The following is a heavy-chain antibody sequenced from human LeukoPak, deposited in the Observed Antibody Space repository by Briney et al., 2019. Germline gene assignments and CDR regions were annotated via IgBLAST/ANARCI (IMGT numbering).Heavy chain of an antibody. J-gene: IGHJ4*02. CDR3: ASSLSSSGAPV. CDR1: GFTFSSYA. Sequence: GGSLRLSCAASGFTFSSYAMSWVRRAPGKGLEWVSAISGSGGSTYYADSVKGRFTISRDNSKNTLYLQMNSLRAEDTAVYYCASSLSSSGAPVWGQGTLVTVSS. V-gene: IGHV3-23*01. CDR2: ISGSGGST. D-gene: IGHD6-13*01.